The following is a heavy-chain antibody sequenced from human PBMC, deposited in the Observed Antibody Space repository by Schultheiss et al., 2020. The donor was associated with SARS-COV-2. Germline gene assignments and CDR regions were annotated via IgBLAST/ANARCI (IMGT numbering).Heavy chain of an antibody. D-gene: IGHD3-3*01. J-gene: IGHJ4*02. CDR3: AKGGRNYDFWSAFYYFDY. CDR2: ISFDGGDK. V-gene: IGHV3-30*04. CDR1: GFTFSSYA. Sequence: GGSLRLSCAASGFTFSSYAMSWVRQAPGKGLEWVAVISFDGGDKFYADSVRGRFTISRDNSRDTLYLQMNSLRAEDTAVYFCAKGGRNYDFWSAFYYFDYWGQGTLVTVSS.